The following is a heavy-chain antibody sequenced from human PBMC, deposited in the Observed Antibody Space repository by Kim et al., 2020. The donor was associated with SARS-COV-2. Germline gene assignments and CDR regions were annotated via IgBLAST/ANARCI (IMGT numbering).Heavy chain of an antibody. D-gene: IGHD3-3*01. CDR2: IYSGGST. V-gene: IGHV3-53*04. Sequence: GGSLRLSCAASGFTVSSNYMSWVRQAPGKGLEWVSVIYSGGSTYYADSVKGRFTISRHNSKNTLYLQMNSLRAEDTAVYYCARGPTYYDFWSGRDAFDIWGQGTMVTVSS. CDR3: ARGPTYYDFWSGRDAFDI. CDR1: GFTVSSNY. J-gene: IGHJ3*02.